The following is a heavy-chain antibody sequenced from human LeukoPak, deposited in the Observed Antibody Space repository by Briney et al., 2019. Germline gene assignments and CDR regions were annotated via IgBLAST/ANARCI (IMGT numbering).Heavy chain of an antibody. CDR2: IYYSGTT. V-gene: IGHV4-59*06. D-gene: IGHD4-17*01. CDR1: GGSISSYF. CDR3: ARGYGNYAYFDY. J-gene: IGHJ4*02. Sequence: SETLSLTCTVSGGSISSYFWTWVRQHPGKGLEWIGYIYYSGTTYSNPSLKSRVTISIDTSKNQFSLRLSSVTAADTAVYYCARGYGNYAYFDYWGQGTLVTVSS.